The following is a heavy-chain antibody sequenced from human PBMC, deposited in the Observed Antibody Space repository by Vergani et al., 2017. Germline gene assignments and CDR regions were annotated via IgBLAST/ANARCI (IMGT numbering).Heavy chain of an antibody. J-gene: IGHJ4*02. CDR2: VHRNGNT. CDR1: GYSVGSGYY. V-gene: IGHV4-38-2*01. CDR3: ARQNPYGSAHVDF. Sequence: QVDLQESGPGLVQSSETLSLNCAVSGYSVGSGYYWGWIRQPPGGGLECLGCVHRNGNTYYTSSLRSRATISRETYKNQFSLRLTSVTAAATAVYYCARQNPYGSAHVDFWGRGVLVTVSA. D-gene: IGHD3-10*01.